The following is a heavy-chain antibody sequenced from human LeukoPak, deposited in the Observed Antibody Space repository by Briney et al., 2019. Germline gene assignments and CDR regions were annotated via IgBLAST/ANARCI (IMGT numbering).Heavy chain of an antibody. D-gene: IGHD6-19*01. V-gene: IGHV1-3*04. CDR2: INTGNGNT. J-gene: IGHJ1*01. CDR3: ARCSSGTAEYFQH. Sequence: ASVTVSCKASGYTFTTYTMHWVRQAPGQRLEWMGWINTGNGNTKYSQKFQGRVTITRDTSASTAYMELSSLRSEDTAVYYCARCSSGTAEYFQHWGQGTLVTVSS. CDR1: GYTFTTYT.